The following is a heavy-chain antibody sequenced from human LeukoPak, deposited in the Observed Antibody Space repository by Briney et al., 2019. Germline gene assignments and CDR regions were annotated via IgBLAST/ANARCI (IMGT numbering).Heavy chain of an antibody. Sequence: SETLSLTRAVSGGSISSSNWWSWVRQPPGKGLEWIGEIYHSGSTNYNPSLKSRVTISVDKSKNQFSLKLSSVTAADTAVYYCARSDSSGWSAFDYWGQGTLVTVSS. CDR1: GGSISSSNW. CDR3: ARSDSSGWSAFDY. CDR2: IYHSGST. J-gene: IGHJ4*02. D-gene: IGHD6-19*01. V-gene: IGHV4-4*02.